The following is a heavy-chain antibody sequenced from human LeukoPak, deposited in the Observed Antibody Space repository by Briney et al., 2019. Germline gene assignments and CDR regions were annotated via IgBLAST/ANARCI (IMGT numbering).Heavy chain of an antibody. CDR3: AREGPFWVPAANKRFDY. CDR2: ISSSSYI. V-gene: IGHV3-21*01. Sequence: GGSMRLSCAASGFTFSSYSMNWVRQAPGKGLEWVSSISSSSYIYYADSVKGQFTISRDTAKNSLYLQMNSLRAEDTAVYYCAREGPFWVPAANKRFDYWGQGTLVTVSS. CDR1: GFTFSSYS. D-gene: IGHD2-2*01. J-gene: IGHJ4*02.